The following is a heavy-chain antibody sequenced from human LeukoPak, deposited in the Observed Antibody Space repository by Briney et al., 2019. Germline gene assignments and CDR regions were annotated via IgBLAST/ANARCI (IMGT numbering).Heavy chain of an antibody. D-gene: IGHD2-15*01. CDR1: GGSFSGYY. CDR2: INHSGSA. J-gene: IGHJ6*03. V-gene: IGHV4-34*01. CDR3: ARDGGGSQYYMDV. Sequence: SETLSLTCAVYGGSFSGYYWSWIRQPPGKGLEWIGEINHSGSANYNPSLKSRVTISVDTSKNQFSLKLSSVTAADTAVYYCARDGGGSQYYMDVWGKGTTVTVSS.